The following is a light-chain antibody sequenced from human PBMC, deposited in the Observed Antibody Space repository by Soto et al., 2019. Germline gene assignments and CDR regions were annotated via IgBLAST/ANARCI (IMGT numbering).Light chain of an antibody. CDR1: SSNIGSNT. CDR3: AAWDDNLNAWW. CDR2: LNN. Sequence: QSVLTQSPSASGTPGQRVSISCSGASSNIGSNTVNWYQQVPGTAPKLLIYLNNLRTPGVPDRFSGSRSGTSASLAISGLQFEDDADYYCAAWDDNLNAWWFGGGTKLTVL. J-gene: IGLJ3*02. V-gene: IGLV1-44*01.